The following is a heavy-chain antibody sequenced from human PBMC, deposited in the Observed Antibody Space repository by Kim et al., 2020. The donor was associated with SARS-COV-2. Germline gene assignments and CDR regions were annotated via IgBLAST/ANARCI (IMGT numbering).Heavy chain of an antibody. CDR1: GGSVSSGSYY. D-gene: IGHD1-1*01. J-gene: IGHJ6*02. CDR2: IYYSGST. V-gene: IGHV4-61*01. CDR3: ARGVPPDALYGMDV. Sequence: SETLSLTCTVSGGSVSSGSYYWSWIRQPPGKGLEWIGYIYYSGSTNYNPSLKSRVTISVDTSKNQFSLKLSSVTAADTAVYYCARGVPPDALYGMDVWGQGTTVTVSS.